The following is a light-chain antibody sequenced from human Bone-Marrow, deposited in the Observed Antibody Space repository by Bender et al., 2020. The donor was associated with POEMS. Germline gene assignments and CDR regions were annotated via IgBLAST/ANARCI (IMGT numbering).Light chain of an antibody. V-gene: IGLV2-14*01. J-gene: IGLJ1*01. CDR3: SSYTSSNTLEV. Sequence: QSALTQPASVSGSPGQSITISCTGTSSDVGGFDYVSWYQQYPGKAPKLMIFDVSNRPSGVSNRFSGSKSGNTASLTISGLQAEDEADYYCSSYTSSNTLEVFGTGTKVTVL. CDR2: DVS. CDR1: SSDVGGFDY.